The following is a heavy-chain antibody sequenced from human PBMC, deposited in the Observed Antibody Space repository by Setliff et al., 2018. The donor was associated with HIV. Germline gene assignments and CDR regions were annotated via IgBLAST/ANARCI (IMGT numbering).Heavy chain of an antibody. V-gene: IGHV4-31*03. CDR2: IYYSGST. Sequence: SETLSLTCTLSGGSISSGAYYWTWIRQHPGKGLEWIGYIYYSGSTYYNPSLKSRLTISLDTSSNQFSLRLSSVTAADTAVYYCTRDRSDFHYHGMDAWGQGTTVTVSS. CDR3: TRDRSDFHYHGMDA. J-gene: IGHJ6*02. D-gene: IGHD2-21*02. CDR1: GGSISSGAYY.